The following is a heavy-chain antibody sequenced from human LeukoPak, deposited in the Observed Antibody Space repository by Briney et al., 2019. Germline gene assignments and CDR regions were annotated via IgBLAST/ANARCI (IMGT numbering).Heavy chain of an antibody. J-gene: IGHJ4*02. CDR1: GFTLSSYA. CDR3: AKQSAGSAAWYSLHYDF. Sequence: GGSLRLSCAASGFTLSSYAMTWVRQAPGRGLEWVSSVDGGGGGTYYADSVKGRFTVSRDNSKDTLYLQMNGLRAEDTAVYFCAKQSAGSAAWYSLHYDFWGQGTLVTVSS. CDR2: VDGGGGGT. D-gene: IGHD6-13*01. V-gene: IGHV3-23*01.